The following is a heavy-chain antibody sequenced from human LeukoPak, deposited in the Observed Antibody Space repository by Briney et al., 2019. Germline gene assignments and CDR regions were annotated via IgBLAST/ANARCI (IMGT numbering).Heavy chain of an antibody. Sequence: GGSLRLSCAASGFSLNSYGMHWVRQAPGKGLEWVALIWYDGSNKYYADSVKGRFTISRDTSKNTLYLQMNSLRVEDTAVYYCARDPRTGTAFDYWGQGTLVTVSS. V-gene: IGHV3-33*01. CDR2: IWYDGSNK. J-gene: IGHJ4*02. CDR3: ARDPRTGTAFDY. D-gene: IGHD3-10*01. CDR1: GFSLNSYG.